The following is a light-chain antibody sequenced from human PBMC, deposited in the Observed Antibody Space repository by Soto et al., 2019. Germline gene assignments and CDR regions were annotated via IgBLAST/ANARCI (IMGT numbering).Light chain of an antibody. Sequence: QSVLTQSPSASASLGASVKLTCTLSSGHSSYAIAWHQQQPEKDPRYLMKLNSDGSHSKGYGIPDRFSGSSSGAERYLTISSLQSEDEADYYCQTWGTGIQVFGGGTKVTVL. J-gene: IGLJ2*01. CDR2: LNSDGSH. CDR1: SGHSSYA. V-gene: IGLV4-69*01. CDR3: QTWGTGIQV.